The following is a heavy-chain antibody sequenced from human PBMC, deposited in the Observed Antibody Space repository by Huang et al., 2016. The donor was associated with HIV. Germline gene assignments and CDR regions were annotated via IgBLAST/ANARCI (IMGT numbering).Heavy chain of an antibody. CDR3: VRLDTARNYYYYGLDV. CDR1: GYSFAKYW. J-gene: IGHJ6*02. CDR2: SYPDDSDN. D-gene: IGHD5-18*01. Sequence: EEQLVQSGAEVKKPGESLKISCEGSGYSFAKYWIGWVRQMPGKGLEWMGISYPDDSDNRYSPSFKGQVSISADKSISTAYLQWSSLKASDTAMYYCVRLDTARNYYYYGLDVWGQGTSVIVSS. V-gene: IGHV5-51*01.